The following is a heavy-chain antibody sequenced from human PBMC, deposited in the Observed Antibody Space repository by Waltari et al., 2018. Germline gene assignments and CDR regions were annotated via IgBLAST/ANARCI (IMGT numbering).Heavy chain of an antibody. J-gene: IGHJ4*02. CDR1: GFSFSLYW. V-gene: IGHV3-74*01. CDR2: IKGTGITT. Sequence: EVQLVESGGGLVQPGGSLRLSCAAAGFSFSLYWMHWVRQVPGKGLVWVARIKGTGITTNSADSGKGRFIISRDNAKNTLYLQMNSLTAEDMAVYYCAMLRVVSVFDPFDNWGQGTLVTVSS. D-gene: IGHD2-15*01. CDR3: AMLRVVSVFDPFDN.